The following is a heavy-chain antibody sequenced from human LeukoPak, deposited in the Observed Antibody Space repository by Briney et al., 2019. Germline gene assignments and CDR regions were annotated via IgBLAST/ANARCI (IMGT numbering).Heavy chain of an antibody. J-gene: IGHJ4*02. V-gene: IGHV3-74*01. Sequence: GGSLRLSCAASGFTFSSYWMHWVRQAPGKGLVWVSRINTDGSSTSSADSVKGRFTISRDNAKNTLYLQMNSLRAEDTAVYYCAKDTYYYGSGGINFDYWGQGTLVTVSS. CDR1: GFTFSSYW. CDR2: INTDGSST. CDR3: AKDTYYYGSGGINFDY. D-gene: IGHD3-10*01.